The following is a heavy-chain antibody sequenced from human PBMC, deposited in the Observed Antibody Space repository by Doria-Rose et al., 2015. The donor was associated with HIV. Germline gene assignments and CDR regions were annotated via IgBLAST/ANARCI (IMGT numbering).Heavy chain of an antibody. CDR3: ARIKSSRWYHKYYFDF. D-gene: IGHD6-13*01. CDR1: GVSLSSPGMG. J-gene: IGHJ4*02. V-gene: IGHV2-26*01. Sequence: ESGPVLVKPTETLTLTCTVSGVSLSSPGMGVSWIRQPPGKALEWLANIFSDDERSYKTSLKSRLTISRSTSKCQVALTMTDMDPVDTATYYCARIKSSRWYHKYYFDFWGQGTLVIVSA. CDR2: IFSDDER.